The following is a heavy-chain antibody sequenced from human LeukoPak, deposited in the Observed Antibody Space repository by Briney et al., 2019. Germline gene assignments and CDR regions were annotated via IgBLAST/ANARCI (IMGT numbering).Heavy chain of an antibody. CDR1: GGSISSYY. D-gene: IGHD6-19*01. J-gene: IGHJ5*02. CDR3: ARDNSPYSSGAGFDP. CDR2: IYYSGST. Sequence: PSETLSLTCTVSGGSISSYYWSWIRQPPGQGLEWIVYIYYSGSTNYNPPLKSRVTISVDTSKNQFSLKLSSVTAADTAVYYCARDNSPYSSGAGFDPWGQGTLVTVSS. V-gene: IGHV4-59*01.